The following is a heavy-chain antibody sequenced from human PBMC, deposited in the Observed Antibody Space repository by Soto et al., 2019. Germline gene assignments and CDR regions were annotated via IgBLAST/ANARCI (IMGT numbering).Heavy chain of an antibody. CDR2: IYYSGST. D-gene: IGHD3-16*01. CDR3: ARALIGFGDYGSLGWFDP. CDR1: GGSISSYY. J-gene: IGHJ5*02. Sequence: SETLSLTCTVSGGSISSYYWSWIRQPPGKGLEWIGYIYYSGSTNYNPSLKSRVTISVDTSKNQFSLKLSSVTAADTAVYYCARALIGFGDYGSLGWFDPWGQGTLVTVSS. V-gene: IGHV4-59*01.